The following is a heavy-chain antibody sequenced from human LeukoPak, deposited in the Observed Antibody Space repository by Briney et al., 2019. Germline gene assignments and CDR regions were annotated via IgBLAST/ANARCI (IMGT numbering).Heavy chain of an antibody. CDR1: GGSISSGDYY. CDR2: IYYSGST. J-gene: IGHJ4*02. D-gene: IGHD5-24*01. Sequence: SGTLSLTCAVAGGSISSGDYYWSWIRQPPGKGLEWIGYIYYSGSTYYNPSLKSRVTISVDTSKNQFSLKLSSVTAADTAVYYSAREPVEMATIVDYWGQGTLVTVSS. CDR3: AREPVEMATIVDY. V-gene: IGHV4-30-4*01.